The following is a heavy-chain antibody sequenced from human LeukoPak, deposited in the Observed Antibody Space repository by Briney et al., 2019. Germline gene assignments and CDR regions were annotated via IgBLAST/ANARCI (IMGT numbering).Heavy chain of an antibody. J-gene: IGHJ3*02. CDR1: GGSISSYY. D-gene: IGHD3-10*01. Sequence: SETLSLTCTVSGGSISSYYWSWIRQPPGKGLEWIGYIYYSGSTNYSPSLKSRVTISVDTSKNQFSLKLSSVTAADTAVYYCARHTRGSPDAFDIWGQGTMVTVSS. V-gene: IGHV4-59*08. CDR2: IYYSGST. CDR3: ARHTRGSPDAFDI.